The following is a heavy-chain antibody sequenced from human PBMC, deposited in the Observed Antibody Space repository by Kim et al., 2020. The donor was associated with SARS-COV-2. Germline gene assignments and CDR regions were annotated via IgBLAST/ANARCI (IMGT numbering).Heavy chain of an antibody. CDR3: ARVVKWLAPFDY. V-gene: IGHV4-59*01. J-gene: IGHJ4*02. D-gene: IGHD6-19*01. Sequence: NYNPSLKSRVTISVDTSKNQFSLKLSSVTAADTAVYYCARVVKWLAPFDYWGQGTLVTVSS.